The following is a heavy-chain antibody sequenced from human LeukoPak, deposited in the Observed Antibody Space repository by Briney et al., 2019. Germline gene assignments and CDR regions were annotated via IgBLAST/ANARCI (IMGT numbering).Heavy chain of an antibody. CDR2: ISAYNGNT. V-gene: IGHV1-18*01. Sequence: ASVKVSCKASGGTFSSYAISWVRQAPGQGLEWMGWISAYNGNTNYAQKLQGRVTMTTDTSTSTAYMELRSLRSDDTAVYYCARAGDYGDYGDYWGQGTLVTVSS. CDR1: GGTFSSYA. CDR3: ARAGDYGDYGDY. J-gene: IGHJ4*02. D-gene: IGHD4-17*01.